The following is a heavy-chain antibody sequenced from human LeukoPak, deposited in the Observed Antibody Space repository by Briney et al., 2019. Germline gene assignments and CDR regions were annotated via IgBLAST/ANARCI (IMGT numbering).Heavy chain of an antibody. D-gene: IGHD5-24*01. CDR1: GGSISSYY. V-gene: IGHV4-4*07. CDR2: IFYTGSS. CDR3: ARDGYNTPGY. J-gene: IGHJ4*02. Sequence: SETLSLTCTVSGGSISSYYWSWIRQPAGKGLEWIGSIFYTGSSYYNPSLKSRVTLSVDTSKDQFSLKLSSVTAADTAVYYCARDGYNTPGYWGQGTLVTVSS.